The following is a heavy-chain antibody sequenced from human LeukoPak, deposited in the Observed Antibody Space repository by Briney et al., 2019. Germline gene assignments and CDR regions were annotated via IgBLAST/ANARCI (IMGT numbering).Heavy chain of an antibody. CDR1: GFTFSSCW. CDR3: ARDVGYCSGGSCYFDAFDI. CDR2: IKQDGGEK. J-gene: IGHJ3*02. Sequence: GGSLRLSCAASGFTFSSCWMSWVRQARGKGLEWVAKIKQDGGEKYYVDSVTGRFTIYRDNAKNSLYLQMNSLRAEDTAVYYCARDVGYCSGGSCYFDAFDIWGQGTLVTVSS. D-gene: IGHD2-15*01. V-gene: IGHV3-7*01.